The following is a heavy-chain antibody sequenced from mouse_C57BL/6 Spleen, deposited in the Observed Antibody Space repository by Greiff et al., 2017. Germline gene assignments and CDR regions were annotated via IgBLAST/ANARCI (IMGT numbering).Heavy chain of an antibody. CDR3: ARWRDYHAKDY. Sequence: VQLQQSGAELARPGASVKMSCKASGYTFTSYTMHWVKQRPGQGLEWIGYINPSSGYTKYNQKFKDKATLTADKSSSTAYMQLSSLTSEDSAVYYCARWRDYHAKDYWGQGTTVTVSS. J-gene: IGHJ4*01. V-gene: IGHV1-4*01. CDR1: GYTFTSYT. CDR2: INPSSGYT.